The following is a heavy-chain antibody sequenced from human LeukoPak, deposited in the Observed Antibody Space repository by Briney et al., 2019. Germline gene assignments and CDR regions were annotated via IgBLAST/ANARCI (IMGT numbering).Heavy chain of an antibody. Sequence: SETLSLTFTVSGGSISNYYWSWIRQPPGKGLEWIGYIYYTGSANYNPSLKRRVTMSVDTSKNQFSLKLSSVTAADTAVYYCARNDGYCSSTSCYNWFDPWGQGTLVTVSS. D-gene: IGHD2-2*03. J-gene: IGHJ5*02. CDR2: IYYTGSA. V-gene: IGHV4-59*01. CDR1: GGSISNYY. CDR3: ARNDGYCSSTSCYNWFDP.